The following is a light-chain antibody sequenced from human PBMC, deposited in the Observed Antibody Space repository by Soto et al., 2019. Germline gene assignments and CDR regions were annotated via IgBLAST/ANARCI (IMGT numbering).Light chain of an antibody. CDR3: QQYGSSSSLT. Sequence: EIVLTQSPGTLSLSPGERATLSCRASQSVSSSYLAWYQQKPGQAPRLLIYGASSRATGIPDRFSGSGSGTDLTVTISRLEPEDFAVYYCQQYGSSSSLTFGGGTKVEIK. J-gene: IGKJ4*01. CDR1: QSVSSSY. CDR2: GAS. V-gene: IGKV3-20*01.